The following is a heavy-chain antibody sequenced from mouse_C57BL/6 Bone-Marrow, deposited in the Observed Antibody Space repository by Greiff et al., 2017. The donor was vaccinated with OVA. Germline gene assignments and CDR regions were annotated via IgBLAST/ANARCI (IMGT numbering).Heavy chain of an antibody. D-gene: IGHD2-4*01. J-gene: IGHJ4*01. CDR3: AQLRRSAMDY. CDR1: GYTFTSYG. Sequence: VQLQQSGAELARPGASVKLSCKASGYTFTSYGISWVKQRTGQGLEWIGEIYPRSGNTYYNEKFKGKAILTADKSSSTAYMELRSLTYEDSAVYFCAQLRRSAMDYWGQGTSGTVSS. CDR2: IYPRSGNT. V-gene: IGHV1-81*01.